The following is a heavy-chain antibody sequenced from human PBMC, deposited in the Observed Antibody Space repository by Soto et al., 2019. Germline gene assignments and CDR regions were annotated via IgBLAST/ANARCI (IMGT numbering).Heavy chain of an antibody. CDR1: GFTFSSYW. J-gene: IGHJ4*02. V-gene: IGHV3-7*03. CDR2: IKEDGSGK. Sequence: VGSLRLSCTASGFTFSSYWMSWVRQAPGKGLGWVANIKEDGSGKYYVDSVKGRFSISRDNARNSLYLQMNSLRVEDTAVYYCVRVGRLGGYWGQGALVTVSS. D-gene: IGHD3-16*01. CDR3: VRVGRLGGY.